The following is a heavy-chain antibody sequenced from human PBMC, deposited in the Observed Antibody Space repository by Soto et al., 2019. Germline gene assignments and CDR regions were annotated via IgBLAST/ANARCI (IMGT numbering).Heavy chain of an antibody. Sequence: QLQLQESGSGLVKPSQTLSLTCAVSGGSISSGGYSCNWIRQPPGKGLEWIGYIYHSGSTYYNPSLKSRVTISEDRAKNQFSLKLSSVIAADMAVYCCPREMTTVTTIDYWGQGPLVTVSS. J-gene: IGHJ4*02. D-gene: IGHD4-17*01. CDR1: GGSISSGGYS. CDR2: IYHSGST. CDR3: PREMTTVTTIDY. V-gene: IGHV4-30-2*01.